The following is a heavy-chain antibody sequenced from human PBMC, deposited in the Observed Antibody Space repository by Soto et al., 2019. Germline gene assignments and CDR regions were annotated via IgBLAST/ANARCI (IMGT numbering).Heavy chain of an antibody. V-gene: IGHV3-64D*06. CDR3: VKTGYYDSSGYLFHY. J-gene: IGHJ4*02. D-gene: IGHD3-22*01. CDR2: ISSNGGST. Sequence: PGGSLRLSCSASGFTFSSYAMHWVRQAPGKGLEYVSAISSNGGSTYYADSVKGRFTISRDNSKNTLYLQMSSLRAEDTAVYYCVKTGYYDSSGYLFHYWGQGTLVTVYS. CDR1: GFTFSSYA.